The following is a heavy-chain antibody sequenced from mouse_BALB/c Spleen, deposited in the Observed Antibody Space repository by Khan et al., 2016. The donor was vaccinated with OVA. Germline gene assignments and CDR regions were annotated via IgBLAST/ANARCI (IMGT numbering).Heavy chain of an antibody. CDR2: IDPSTDYT. D-gene: IGHD2-1*01. V-gene: IGHV1-7*01. Sequence: VQLQESGTELAKPGASVRMSYTTSGFTFTTYWIHWVKQRPGQGLEWIGYIDPSTDYTDYNQKFKDKATLTADKSSSTAYVQLSSLTSEDAAVYYCGRRGLYGIFVYWGQGTLVTVSA. CDR1: GFTFTTYW. CDR3: GRRGLYGIFVY. J-gene: IGHJ3*01.